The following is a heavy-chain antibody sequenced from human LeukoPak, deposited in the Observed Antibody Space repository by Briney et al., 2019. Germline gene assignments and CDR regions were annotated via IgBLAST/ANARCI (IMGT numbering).Heavy chain of an antibody. D-gene: IGHD3-16*01. CDR3: TRDYTAYPG. CDR1: GFIFRDYA. J-gene: IGHJ4*02. V-gene: IGHV3-48*01. Sequence: GGSLRLSCATSGFIFRDYAINWVRQAPGKGLEWVAFISVSGTTAHYGDSVKGRFVISRDNARDSVHLQMNGLRAEDTAVYYCTRDYTAYPGWGQGTLVTVSS. CDR2: ISVSGTTA.